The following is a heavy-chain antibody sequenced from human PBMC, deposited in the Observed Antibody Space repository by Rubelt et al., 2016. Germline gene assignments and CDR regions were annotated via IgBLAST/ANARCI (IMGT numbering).Heavy chain of an antibody. CDR2: IYHSGST. Sequence: QLQLQGPGPGLVKPSETLSLTCTVSGGSISSGDYYWSWIRQHPVKGLEWIGSIYHSGSTYYNPSLKSRVTISVDTSKNQCYLKLNCGTAEDTAVYYCARQGGWEPPGVRDYWGQGTLVTVSS. J-gene: IGHJ4*02. CDR3: ARQGGWEPPGVRDY. D-gene: IGHD1-26*01. CDR1: GGSISSGDYY. V-gene: IGHV4-39*01.